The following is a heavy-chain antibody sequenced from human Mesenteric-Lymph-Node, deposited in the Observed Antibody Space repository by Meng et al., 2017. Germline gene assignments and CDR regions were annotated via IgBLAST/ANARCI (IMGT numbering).Heavy chain of an antibody. D-gene: IGHD6-19*01. CDR1: GFTFTSSA. J-gene: IGHJ6*02. Sequence: SVKVSCKASGFTFTSSAMQWVRQARGQRLEWIGWIVVGSGNTNYAQKFQERVTITRDMSTSTAYMELSSLRAEDTAVYYCARDSSGWYLDYYGMDVWGQGTTVTVSS. V-gene: IGHV1-58*02. CDR2: IVVGSGNT. CDR3: ARDSSGWYLDYYGMDV.